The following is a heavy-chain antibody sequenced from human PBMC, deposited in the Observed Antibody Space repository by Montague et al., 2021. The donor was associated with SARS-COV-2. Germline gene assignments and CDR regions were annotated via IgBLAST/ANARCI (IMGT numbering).Heavy chain of an antibody. D-gene: IGHD2-2*01. Sequence: SETLSLTCAVSGGSISTDNWWSWVRRPPGKGLEWIGEIFHSGRTNYNPSLKSRVTISVDRSNNHFSLELSSVTAADTAIYHCARDSQLSHFDYWGQGILVTVSS. V-gene: IGHV4-4*02. J-gene: IGHJ4*02. CDR2: IFHSGRT. CDR1: GGSISTDNW. CDR3: ARDSQLSHFDY.